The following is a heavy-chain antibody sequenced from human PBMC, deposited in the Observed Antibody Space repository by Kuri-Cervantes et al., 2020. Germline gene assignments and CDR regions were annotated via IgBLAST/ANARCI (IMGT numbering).Heavy chain of an antibody. CDR2: MNPNSGNT. CDR3: AKHSGSYPAYAFDI. V-gene: IGHV1-8*02. Sequence: ASVKVSCKASGYTFTSYDINWVRQATGQGLEWMGWMNPNSGNTGYAQKFPGRVTMTRNTSISTAYMELSSLRSEDMAVYYCAKHSGSYPAYAFDIWGQGTMVTVSS. CDR1: GYTFTSYD. D-gene: IGHD1-26*01. J-gene: IGHJ3*02.